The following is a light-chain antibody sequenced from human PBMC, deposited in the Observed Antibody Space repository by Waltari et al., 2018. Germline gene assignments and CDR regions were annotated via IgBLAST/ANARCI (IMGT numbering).Light chain of an antibody. CDR2: GAS. Sequence: EIVMTQSPATLSVSPGERATLSCSASPSVSSNLAWYQQKPGQAPRLLIYGASTRATGIPARFSGSGSGTEFTLTISSLQSEDFAVYYCQQYNNWPRGTFGQGTRLEIK. CDR3: QQYNNWPRGT. CDR1: PSVSSN. J-gene: IGKJ5*01. V-gene: IGKV3-15*01.